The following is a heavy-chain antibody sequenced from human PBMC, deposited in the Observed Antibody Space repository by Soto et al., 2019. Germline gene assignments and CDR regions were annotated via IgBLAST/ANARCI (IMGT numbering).Heavy chain of an antibody. CDR2: ISGSGGST. J-gene: IGHJ4*02. CDR3: AKGNIAAAGTANLDY. V-gene: IGHV3-23*01. CDR1: GFSFSSYA. Sequence: HPGGSLRLSCAASGFSFSSYAMSWVRQAPGKGLEWVSAISGSGGSTYYADSVKGRFTISRDNSKNTLYLQMNSLRAEDTAVYYCAKGNIAAAGTANLDYWGQGTLVTVSS. D-gene: IGHD6-13*01.